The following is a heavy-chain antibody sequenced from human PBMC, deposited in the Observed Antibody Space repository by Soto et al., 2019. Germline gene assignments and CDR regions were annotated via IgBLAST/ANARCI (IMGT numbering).Heavy chain of an antibody. D-gene: IGHD3-22*01. CDR1: GYTFTSYY. CDR2: INPSGGST. V-gene: IGHV1-46*01. CDR3: ARGWGRVTMIVVPSFALGAFDI. J-gene: IGHJ3*02. Sequence: ASVKVSCKASGYTFTSYYMHWVRQAPGQGLEWMGIINPSGGSTSYAQKFQGRVTMTRDTSTSTVYMELSSLRSEDTAVYYCARGWGRVTMIVVPSFALGAFDIWGQGTIVTVSS.